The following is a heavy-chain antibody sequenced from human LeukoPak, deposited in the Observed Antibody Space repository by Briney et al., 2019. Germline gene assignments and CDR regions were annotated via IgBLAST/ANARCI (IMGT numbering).Heavy chain of an antibody. V-gene: IGHV1-2*02. CDR1: GYTFSGYY. D-gene: IGHD2-2*01. CDR3: AKDLGRETTAMGSWFDP. CDR2: INPNTGGT. J-gene: IGHJ5*02. Sequence: ASVKVSCKSSGYTFSGYYLHWVRQAPGQGLEWMGWINPNTGGTFYAQKFEGRVTMTRDTSVRTAYMAVLRLRYDDTAVYYCAKDLGRETTAMGSWFDPWGQGPLVPVSS.